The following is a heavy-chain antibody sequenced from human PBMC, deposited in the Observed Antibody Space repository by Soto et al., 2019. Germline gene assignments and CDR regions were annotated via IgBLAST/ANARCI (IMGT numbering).Heavy chain of an antibody. Sequence: GSLRLSCAASGFTFSSYSMNWVRQAPGKGLEWVSSISSSSSYIYYADSVKGRFTISRDNAKNSLYLQMNSLRAEDTAVYYCARASSGDAYYYYMDVWGKGTTVTVSS. CDR2: ISSSSSYI. V-gene: IGHV3-21*01. CDR3: ARASSGDAYYYYMDV. CDR1: GFTFSSYS. J-gene: IGHJ6*03.